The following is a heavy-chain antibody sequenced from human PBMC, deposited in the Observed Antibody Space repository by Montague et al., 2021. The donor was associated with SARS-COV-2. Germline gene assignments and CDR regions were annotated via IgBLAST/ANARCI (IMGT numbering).Heavy chain of an antibody. CDR1: GGSISPYY. D-gene: IGHD5-24*01. V-gene: IGHV4-59*12. J-gene: IGHJ6*02. CDR2: TSYSGST. Sequence: SETLSLTCTVSGGSISPYYWSWIRQSPGKGLECIGYTSYSGSTDYNPSLKSRVTISIDTSKNQFSLNLSSVTAADTAVYYCARWGDNYVSSYYYYALDVWGQGTPVTVSS. CDR3: ARWGDNYVSSYYYYALDV.